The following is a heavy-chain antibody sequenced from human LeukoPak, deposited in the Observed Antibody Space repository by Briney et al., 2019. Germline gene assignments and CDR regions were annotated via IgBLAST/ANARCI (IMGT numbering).Heavy chain of an antibody. D-gene: IGHD1-26*01. CDR3: AKGEY. CDR1: GFTFSSYW. V-gene: IGHV3-74*01. Sequence: GGSLRLSCAASGFTFSSYWMHWVRQAPGKGLVWVSHINGDGSTTSYADSVKGRFTISRDNAKNTVYLQMNSLRAEDTAVYYCAKGEYWGQGTLVTVSS. CDR2: INGDGSTT. J-gene: IGHJ4*02.